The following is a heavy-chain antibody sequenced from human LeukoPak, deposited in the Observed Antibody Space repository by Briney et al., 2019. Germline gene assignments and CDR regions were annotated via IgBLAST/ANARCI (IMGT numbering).Heavy chain of an antibody. CDR1: GGSISSYY. D-gene: IGHD1-26*01. CDR3: ARGGGSYYVGAFDI. V-gene: IGHV4-59*01. J-gene: IGHJ3*02. Sequence: PSETLSLTCTVSGGSISSYYWSWIRQPPGKGLEWIGYIYYSGSTNYNPSLKSRVTISVDTSKNQFSLKLSSVTAADTAVYYCARGGGSYYVGAFDIWGQGTMVTVSS. CDR2: IYYSGST.